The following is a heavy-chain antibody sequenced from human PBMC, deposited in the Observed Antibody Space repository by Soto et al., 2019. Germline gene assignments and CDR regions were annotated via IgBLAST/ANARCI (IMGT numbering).Heavy chain of an antibody. V-gene: IGHV3-23*01. D-gene: IGHD3-10*01. Sequence: EVQLLESGGGLVQPGGSLRLSCAASGFTFKNFAVSWVRQAPGKGMAWVSAIGGSGSSANYADSVKGRFTVSRDDSKSTLHLQMSGLRVDDTALYYCAKDAVAYNGEWDWFDLWGQGTLVTVSS. CDR1: GFTFKNFA. J-gene: IGHJ5*02. CDR2: IGGSGSSA. CDR3: AKDAVAYNGEWDWFDL.